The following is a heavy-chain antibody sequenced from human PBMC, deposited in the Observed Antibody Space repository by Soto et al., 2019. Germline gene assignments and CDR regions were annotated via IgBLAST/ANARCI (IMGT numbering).Heavy chain of an antibody. CDR2: MNPNSGKT. Sequence: QVRLVQSGAEVKKPGASVKVSCKASGYTITSYDINWVRQAPGQGLEWMAWMNPNSGKTDNAQNFQGRVTMTRNTYISTVYMELSSLRSDDTAVYYCARGMGGYPSGWYFDLWGRGTLVTVSS. CDR1: GYTITSYD. CDR3: ARGMGGYPSGWYFDL. D-gene: IGHD5-12*01. J-gene: IGHJ2*01. V-gene: IGHV1-8*01.